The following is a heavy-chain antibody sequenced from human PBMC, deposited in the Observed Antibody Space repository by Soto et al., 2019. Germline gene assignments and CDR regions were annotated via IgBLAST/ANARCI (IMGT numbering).Heavy chain of an antibody. D-gene: IGHD2-8*01. CDR3: ARGDHGPRRFYFDT. Sequence: SWTLPITCTFSGGSVNSGGYYWSWLRQPPGKGLEWIGFIFYNGGTSYNPSLGSRVTISADTSKTLFSLNLNFVTAADTAVYYCARGDHGPRRFYFDTWGQGTLVTVSS. CDR2: IFYNGGT. V-gene: IGHV4-61*03. CDR1: GGSVNSGGYY. J-gene: IGHJ4*02.